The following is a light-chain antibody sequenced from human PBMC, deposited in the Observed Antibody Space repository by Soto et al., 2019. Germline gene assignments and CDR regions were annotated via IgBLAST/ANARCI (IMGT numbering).Light chain of an antibody. Sequence: QSVLTQPPSVSGAPGQRVTISCTGSRSNIGAGYEVHWYQQLPGTAPKLLIYGNNNRPSGVPDRFSGYKSGTSASLAITGLQAEDEADYYCQSYDSSLSALYVFGTGTKLTVL. CDR3: QSYDSSLSALYV. J-gene: IGLJ1*01. V-gene: IGLV1-40*01. CDR2: GNN. CDR1: RSNIGAGYE.